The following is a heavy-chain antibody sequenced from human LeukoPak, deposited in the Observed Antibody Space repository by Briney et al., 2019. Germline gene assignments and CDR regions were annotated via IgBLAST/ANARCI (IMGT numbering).Heavy chain of an antibody. V-gene: IGHV1-2*02. CDR3: ARVRRVVVPAAYDY. Sequence: ASVKVSCKASGYTFTGYYMHWVRQAPGQGLEWMRWINPNSGGTNYAQKFQGRVTMTRGTSISTAYMELSRLRSDDTAVYYCARVRRVVVPAAYDYWGQGTLVTVSS. CDR2: INPNSGGT. CDR1: GYTFTGYY. D-gene: IGHD2-2*01. J-gene: IGHJ4*02.